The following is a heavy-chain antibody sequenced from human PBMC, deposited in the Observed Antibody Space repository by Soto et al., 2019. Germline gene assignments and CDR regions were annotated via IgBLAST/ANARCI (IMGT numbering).Heavy chain of an antibody. D-gene: IGHD4-4*01. J-gene: IGHJ3*02. CDR3: AKGPAVTKALDI. CDR2: ISGSGGST. Sequence: PGESLKISCAASGFTFSSYAMSWVRQAPGKGLEWVSAISGSGGSTYYADSVKGRFTISRDNSKNTLYLQMNSLRAEDTAVYYCAKGPAVTKALDIWGQGTMDTVS. V-gene: IGHV3-23*01. CDR1: GFTFSSYA.